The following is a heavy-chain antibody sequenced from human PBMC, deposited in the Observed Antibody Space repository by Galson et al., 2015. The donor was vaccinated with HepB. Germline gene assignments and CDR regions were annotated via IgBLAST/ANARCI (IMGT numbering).Heavy chain of an antibody. J-gene: IGHJ5*02. Sequence: PALVKPTQTLTLTCAFSGFSLSTSGVGVGWIRQPPGKALEWLAFIYWDDDKRYSPSLKSRLTITKDTSKNQVVLTMTNMDPVDTATYYCAHRRLSSGYYPNRINWFDPWGQGTLVTVSS. CDR3: AHRRLSSGYYPNRINWFDP. D-gene: IGHD3-22*01. CDR1: GFSLSTSGVG. CDR2: IYWDDDK. V-gene: IGHV2-5*02.